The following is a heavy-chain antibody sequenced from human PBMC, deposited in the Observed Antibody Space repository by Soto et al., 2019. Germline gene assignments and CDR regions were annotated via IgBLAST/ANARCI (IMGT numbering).Heavy chain of an antibody. CDR3: ARDSSGWYWFDP. V-gene: IGHV4-34*01. Sequence: SETLSLTCAVYGGSFSGYYWSWIRQPPGKGLEWIGEINHSGSTNYNPSLKSRVTISVGTSKNQFSLKLSSVTAADTAVYYCARDSSGWYWFDPWGQGTLVTVSS. J-gene: IGHJ5*02. D-gene: IGHD6-19*01. CDR2: INHSGST. CDR1: GGSFSGYY.